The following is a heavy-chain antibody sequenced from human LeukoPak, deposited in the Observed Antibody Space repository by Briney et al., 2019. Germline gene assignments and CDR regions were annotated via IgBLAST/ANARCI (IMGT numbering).Heavy chain of an antibody. V-gene: IGHV3-53*01. CDR2: IYSGGST. J-gene: IGHJ3*02. Sequence: GGSLRLSCTASGFTVSSNYMSWVRQAPGKGLEWVSVIYSGGSTYYADSVKGRFTISRDNSKNTLYLQMNSLRAEDTAVYYCAREGYSSSRAADAFDIWGQGTMVTVSS. D-gene: IGHD6-6*01. CDR3: AREGYSSSRAADAFDI. CDR1: GFTVSSNY.